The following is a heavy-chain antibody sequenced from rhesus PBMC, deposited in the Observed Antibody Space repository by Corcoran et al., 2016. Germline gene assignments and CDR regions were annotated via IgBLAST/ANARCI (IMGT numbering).Heavy chain of an antibody. Sequence: QVQLQESGPGLVKPSETLSLTCAVSGGSVSSSNWWSWIRQPPGEGLEWIGYISCSSGSTYYNPSLKTRVTISADPSKKQFSLKLNSVPAADTAVYYCARGREWLLHRLFVSWGQGVLVTVSS. J-gene: IGHJ4*01. CDR2: ISCSSGST. V-gene: IGHV4-65*01. D-gene: IGHD3-28*01. CDR1: GGSVSSSNW. CDR3: ARGREWLLHRLFVS.